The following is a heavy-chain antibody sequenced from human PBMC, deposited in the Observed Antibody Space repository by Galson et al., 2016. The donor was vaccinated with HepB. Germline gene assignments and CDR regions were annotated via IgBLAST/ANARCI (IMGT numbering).Heavy chain of an antibody. V-gene: IGHV3-23*01. CDR2: ISAIDGRT. CDR3: AKERLGHFDFDS. D-gene: IGHD2/OR15-2a*01. Sequence: SLRLSCAASGITFSSHAMNWVRQAPGRGLEWVSSISAIDGRTYYADSVKGRFTISSDNSKITLYLQMNSLGAEDTALYYCAKERLGHFDFDSWGQGTLVTGSS. J-gene: IGHJ4*02. CDR1: GITFSSHA.